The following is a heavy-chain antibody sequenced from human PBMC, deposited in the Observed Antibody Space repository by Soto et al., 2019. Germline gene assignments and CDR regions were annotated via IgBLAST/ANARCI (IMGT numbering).Heavy chain of an antibody. CDR2: VSGNGQGI. V-gene: IGHV3-23*01. J-gene: IGHJ4*02. Sequence: VGSLRLSCAASGFTFSSYAMSWVRQAPGKGLEWVSAVSGNGQGIYYADSVRGRFTISRDNSKNTVFLHMDSLRAEDTAVYYCAKDRDYPRDYFHYWGQGTLVTSP. D-gene: IGHD3-10*01. CDR3: AKDRDYPRDYFHY. CDR1: GFTFSSYA.